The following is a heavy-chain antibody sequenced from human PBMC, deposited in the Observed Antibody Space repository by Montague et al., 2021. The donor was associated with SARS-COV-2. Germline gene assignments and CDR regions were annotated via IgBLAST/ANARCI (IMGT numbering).Heavy chain of an antibody. CDR3: AWWAHSGVRGLDA. J-gene: IGHJ3*01. V-gene: IGHV4-59*12. Sequence: SETLSLTCTVSGGSISDNNCNWIWQPQGPGQELNGIINDCESANYNHYLSSRVTISIDAAKSQIPLTLNPVTAAATARYFCAWWAHSGVRGLDAWGQGTLVTVSS. CDR1: GGSISDNN. D-gene: IGHD3-10*01. CDR2: INDCESA.